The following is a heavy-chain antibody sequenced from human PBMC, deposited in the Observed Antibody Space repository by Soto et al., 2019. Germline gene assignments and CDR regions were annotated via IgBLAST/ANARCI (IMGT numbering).Heavy chain of an antibody. D-gene: IGHD2-2*01. CDR3: ARLRRSTSPPHYYYYGMDV. Sequence: QVQLQESGPGLVKPSETLSLTCTVSGGSISSYYWSWIRQPPGKGLEWIGYIYYSGSTNYNPSLKSRVTISVDTSKNQFSLKLSSVTAADTAVYYCARLRRSTSPPHYYYYGMDVWGQGTTVTVSS. CDR1: GGSISSYY. CDR2: IYYSGST. V-gene: IGHV4-59*08. J-gene: IGHJ6*02.